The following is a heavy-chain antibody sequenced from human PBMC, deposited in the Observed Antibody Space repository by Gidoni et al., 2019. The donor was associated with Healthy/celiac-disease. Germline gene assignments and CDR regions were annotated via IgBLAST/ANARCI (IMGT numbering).Heavy chain of an antibody. V-gene: IGHV3-30*18. CDR1: GFPFRSYG. CDR2: ISYDGSNK. D-gene: IGHD3-16*01. Sequence: QLRLVEFVEGVVQPGRYLRLSCAAAGFPFRSYGMHWVRQAPGKGLEWVAVISYDGSNKYYADSVKGRFTISRDNSKNTLYLQMNSLRAEDTAVYYCAKDWGRWLQHLIDYWGQGTLVTVSS. CDR3: AKDWGRWLQHLIDY. J-gene: IGHJ4*02.